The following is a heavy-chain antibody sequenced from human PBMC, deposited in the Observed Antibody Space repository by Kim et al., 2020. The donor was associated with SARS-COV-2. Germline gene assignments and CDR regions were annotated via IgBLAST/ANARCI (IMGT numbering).Heavy chain of an antibody. V-gene: IGHV3-21*01. J-gene: IGHJ4*02. CDR3: SKSMVASVAGTFDY. Sequence: GGSLRLSCAASGFTFSSYSMNWVRQAPGKGLEWVSYISSSSSYIYYADSVKGRFTISRDNAENSLYLQMNSLRAEDTAVYYCSKSMVASVAGTFDYWGQGTLVTVSS. CDR1: GFTFSSYS. D-gene: IGHD6-19*01. CDR2: ISSSSSYI.